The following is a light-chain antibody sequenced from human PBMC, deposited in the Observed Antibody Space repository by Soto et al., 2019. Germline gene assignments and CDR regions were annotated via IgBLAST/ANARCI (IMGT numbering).Light chain of an antibody. V-gene: IGKV3-15*01. CDR2: SAS. CDR1: QSVGSN. J-gene: IGKJ2*01. Sequence: EVVMTQSPATLSVSPGERATLSCRASQSVGSNLAWYQQKPGQAPRLLIYSASTRATGIPAKFSGSGSGTEFTLTISSLQSEDFATYYCQQSYSTPYTFGQGTKLDIK. CDR3: QQSYSTPYT.